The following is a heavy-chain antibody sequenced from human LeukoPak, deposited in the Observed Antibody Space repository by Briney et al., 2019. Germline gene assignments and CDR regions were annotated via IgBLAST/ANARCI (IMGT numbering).Heavy chain of an antibody. D-gene: IGHD2-8*01. CDR1: GYTFTGYY. J-gene: IGHJ5*02. CDR3: ARGREVYAEWFDP. Sequence: GASVKVSCKASGYTFTGYYMHWVRQAPGQGLEWMGWINPNSGGTNYAQKFQGRVTMTRDTSISTAYMELSRLRSDGTAVYYCARGREVYAEWFDPWGQGTLVTVSS. CDR2: INPNSGGT. V-gene: IGHV1-2*02.